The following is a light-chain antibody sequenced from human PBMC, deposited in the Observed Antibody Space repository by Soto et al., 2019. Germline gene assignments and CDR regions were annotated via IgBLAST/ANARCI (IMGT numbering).Light chain of an antibody. Sequence: QSALTQPASVSGSPGQSITIPCTGTSSDVGGYDYVSWYQQYPGKAPKLLIYEVTNRPSGVSNRCSGSKSGNTASLTISGLQTDDEADYYCSSFTVSVAWVFGGGTKLTVL. J-gene: IGLJ3*02. V-gene: IGLV2-14*01. CDR1: SSDVGGYDY. CDR2: EVT. CDR3: SSFTVSVAWV.